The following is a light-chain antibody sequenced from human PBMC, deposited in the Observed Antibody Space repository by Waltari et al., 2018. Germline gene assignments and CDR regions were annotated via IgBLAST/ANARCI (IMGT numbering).Light chain of an antibody. CDR3: QQRTNWPSLT. V-gene: IGKV3-11*01. CDR2: DAS. CDR1: QSVGSY. Sequence: IVLTQSPATLSLSPGERATLSCRASQSVGSYLAWYQHRPGQAPSLLIYDASTRATGIPARFSGSGSGTDFTLTISSLEPEDFAVYYCQQRTNWPSLTFGGGTKVEIK. J-gene: IGKJ4*01.